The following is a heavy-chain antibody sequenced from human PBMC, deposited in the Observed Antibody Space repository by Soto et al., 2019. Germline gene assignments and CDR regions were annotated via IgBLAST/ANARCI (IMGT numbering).Heavy chain of an antibody. V-gene: IGHV4-34*01. D-gene: IGHD6-19*01. CDR1: GGSFSDYY. CDR2: INHSGNT. J-gene: IGHJ4*02. CDR3: ARVAVAGTRVDY. Sequence: SETLSLTCAVYGGSFSDYYWDWIRQPPGKGLEWIGEINHSGNTNYNPSLKSRVTISVDKSKNQFSLKLSSVTAADTAVYYCARVAVAGTRVDYWGQGTLVTVSS.